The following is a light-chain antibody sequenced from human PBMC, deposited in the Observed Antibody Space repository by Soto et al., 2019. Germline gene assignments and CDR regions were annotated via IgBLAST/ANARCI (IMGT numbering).Light chain of an antibody. CDR2: AAS. CDR3: QQLNNYPFT. Sequence: DIQLTQSPSFLSASVGDRVTITCRASQGISSYLAWYQQKPGKAPNLLIYAASTLQSGVPSRFSGSGSGTECTLTISSLQPDDFATYYCQQLNNYPFTFGPGTKVDIK. V-gene: IGKV1-9*01. CDR1: QGISSY. J-gene: IGKJ3*01.